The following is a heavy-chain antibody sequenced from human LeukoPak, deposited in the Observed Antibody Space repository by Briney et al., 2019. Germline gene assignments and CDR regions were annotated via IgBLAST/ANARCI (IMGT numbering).Heavy chain of an antibody. V-gene: IGHV1-69*05. CDR3: ARVGGRKYSGSYGT. J-gene: IGHJ4*02. Sequence: ASVKVSCKASGGTFSSYAIGWVRQAPGQGLEWMGGIIPIFGTANYAQKFQGRVTITTDESTSTAYMELSSLRSEDTAVYYCARVGGRKYSGSYGTWGQGTLVTVSS. CDR1: GGTFSSYA. D-gene: IGHD1-26*01. CDR2: IIPIFGTA.